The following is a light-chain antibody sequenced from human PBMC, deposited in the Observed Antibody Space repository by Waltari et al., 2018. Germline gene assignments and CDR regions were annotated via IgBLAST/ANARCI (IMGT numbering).Light chain of an antibody. Sequence: QLVLTQSPSASASLGASVKLTCTLSSGHSSNVIAWHQQQPEKGPRYLMKVNSDGSHRKGDDIPDRFSGSGSGAGRYLTISSLQSEDEADYYCQTGGHGTWVFGGGTKLTVL. CDR3: QTGGHGTWV. J-gene: IGLJ3*02. CDR1: SGHSSNV. CDR2: VNSDGSH. V-gene: IGLV4-69*01.